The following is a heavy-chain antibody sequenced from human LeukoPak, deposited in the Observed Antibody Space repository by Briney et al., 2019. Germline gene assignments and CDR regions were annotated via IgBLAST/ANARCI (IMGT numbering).Heavy chain of an antibody. V-gene: IGHV6-1*01. J-gene: IGHJ4*02. D-gene: IGHD1-1*01. CDR2: TYYRSKWYN. CDR3: AKSTAGPLDY. Sequence: SQTLSLTCAISGDCVSSNTAAWNWIRQSPSRGLEWLGRTYYRSKWYNDYAVSVKNRITFDPDTSKNHFSLQLNSVTPEDTAVYYCAKSTAGPLDYWGPGTLVTVSS. CDR1: GDCVSSNTAA.